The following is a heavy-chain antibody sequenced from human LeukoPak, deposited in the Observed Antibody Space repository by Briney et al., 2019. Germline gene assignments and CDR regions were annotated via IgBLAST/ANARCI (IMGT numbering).Heavy chain of an antibody. CDR1: EFTFSSYG. CDR2: IQFDGSKK. J-gene: IGHJ4*02. CDR3: ATLVGATARFDY. D-gene: IGHD1-26*01. V-gene: IGHV3-30*02. Sequence: PGGSLRLSCAASEFTFSSYGMHWVRQAPGKGLEWVAFIQFDGSKKFYADSVRGRFTIARDNSNSTLYLQMNGLRVEDTAVYYCATLVGATARFDYWGQGTLVTVSS.